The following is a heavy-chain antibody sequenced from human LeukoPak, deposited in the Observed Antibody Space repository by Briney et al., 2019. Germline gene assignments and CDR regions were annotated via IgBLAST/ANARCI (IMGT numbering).Heavy chain of an antibody. D-gene: IGHD6-13*01. CDR3: ARVDRAISTTGTLGD. Sequence: SQTLSLTCAISGDTVSNNYAAWNWIRQSPSRGLEWLGRTYYRSKWYNDYAVSVKSRITINPDTSKNQFSLQLNSVTPEDTAVYYCARVDRAISTTGTLGDWGQGTLVTVSS. J-gene: IGHJ4*02. V-gene: IGHV6-1*01. CDR2: TYYRSKWYN. CDR1: GDTVSNNYAA.